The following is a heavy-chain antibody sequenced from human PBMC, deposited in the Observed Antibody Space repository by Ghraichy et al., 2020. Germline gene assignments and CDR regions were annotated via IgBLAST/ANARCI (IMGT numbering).Heavy chain of an antibody. D-gene: IGHD2-2*01. Sequence: SETLSLTCAVYGGSFSGYYWSWIRQPPGKGLEWIGEINHSGSTNYNPSLKSRVTISVDTSKNQFSLKLSSVTAADTAVYYCARGTPPAAVFDYWGQGPLV. J-gene: IGHJ4*02. V-gene: IGHV4-34*01. CDR1: GGSFSGYY. CDR2: INHSGST. CDR3: ARGTPPAAVFDY.